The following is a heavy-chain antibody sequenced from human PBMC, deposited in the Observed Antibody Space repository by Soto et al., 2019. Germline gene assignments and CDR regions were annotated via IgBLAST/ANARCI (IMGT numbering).Heavy chain of an antibody. Sequence: GASLKVSCKSSGYTLTSYYMHWVRHAPGQGLEWMGIINPSGGSTSYAQKFQGRVTMTRDTSTSTVYMELSSLRSEDTAVYYCARDSWWERELYGMDVWGQGTTFTVSS. CDR1: GYTLTSYY. CDR3: ARDSWWERELYGMDV. J-gene: IGHJ6*02. D-gene: IGHD2-8*02. V-gene: IGHV1-46*01. CDR2: INPSGGST.